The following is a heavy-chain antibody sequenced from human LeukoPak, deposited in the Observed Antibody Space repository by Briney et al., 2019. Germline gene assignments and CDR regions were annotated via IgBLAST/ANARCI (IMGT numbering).Heavy chain of an antibody. Sequence: GGSLRLSCAASGFTFSSYWMDWVRQAPGKGLEWVANINHDGSEQYYVDSVKGRFTISRDNAKNLLYLQMSSLRVEDTAIYYCARDKYGAYSDSWGQGALVTVSS. D-gene: IGHD4/OR15-4a*01. CDR1: GFTFSSYW. CDR3: ARDKYGAYSDS. CDR2: INHDGSEQ. V-gene: IGHV3-7*04. J-gene: IGHJ4*02.